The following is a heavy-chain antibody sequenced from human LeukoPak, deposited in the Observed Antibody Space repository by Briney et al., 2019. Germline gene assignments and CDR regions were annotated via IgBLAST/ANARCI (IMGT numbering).Heavy chain of an antibody. CDR1: GGTFSSYG. J-gene: IGHJ6*02. V-gene: IGHV1-18*01. CDR2: ISAYNGNT. Sequence: ASVKVSCKASGGTFSSYGISWVRQAPGQGLEWMGWISAYNGNTNYAQKLQGRVTMTTDTSTSTAYMELRSLRSDDTAVYYCARVALAVAGSLSGMDVWGQGTTVTVSS. D-gene: IGHD6-19*01. CDR3: ARVALAVAGSLSGMDV.